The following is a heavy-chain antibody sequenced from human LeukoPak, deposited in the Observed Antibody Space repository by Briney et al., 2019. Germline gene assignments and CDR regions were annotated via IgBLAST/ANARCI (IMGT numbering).Heavy chain of an antibody. D-gene: IGHD3-10*01. V-gene: IGHV5-51*01. Sequence: GESLKISCKGSGYDFTSYWIAWVRQMPGKGLEWMGIIYPVDSDTRYSPSFQGQVTISADKSINTAYLQWSSLKASDTAIYYCARPSYYYGSTTPKYYYYYYTMDVWGQGTTVTVS. CDR1: GYDFTSYW. CDR3: ARPSYYYGSTTPKYYYYYYTMDV. CDR2: IYPVDSDT. J-gene: IGHJ6*02.